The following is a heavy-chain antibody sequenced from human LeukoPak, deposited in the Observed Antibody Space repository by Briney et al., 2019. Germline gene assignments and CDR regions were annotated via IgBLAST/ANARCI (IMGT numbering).Heavy chain of an antibody. V-gene: IGHV4-4*02. J-gene: IGHJ6*02. CDR3: AKQKWEQQGRDYYFNGLDV. Sequence: SETLSLTCSVSIGSISSSKWWSWVRQSPVKGLEWIGEIYLYGTTNYNPSFTSRVTMSVDRSRNQFSLKLTSVTAADTAVYYCAKQKWEQQGRDYYFNGLDVWGPGTTVIVSS. CDR2: IYLYGTT. CDR1: IGSISSSKW. D-gene: IGHD1/OR15-1a*01.